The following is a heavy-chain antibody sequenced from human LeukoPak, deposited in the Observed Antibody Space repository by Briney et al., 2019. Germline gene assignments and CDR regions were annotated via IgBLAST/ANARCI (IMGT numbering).Heavy chain of an antibody. Sequence: SDTLSLTCTVSGGSVSSGSHDWNWFRQPPGKGLEWIGKIYNSGSTNYNPSLKSRVTISADTSKNQFSLKLSSVTAADTAVYHCARGPTVTTDYWGQGTLVTVSS. CDR1: GGSVSSGSHD. J-gene: IGHJ4*02. CDR3: ARGPTVTTDY. V-gene: IGHV4-61*01. CDR2: IYNSGST. D-gene: IGHD4-17*01.